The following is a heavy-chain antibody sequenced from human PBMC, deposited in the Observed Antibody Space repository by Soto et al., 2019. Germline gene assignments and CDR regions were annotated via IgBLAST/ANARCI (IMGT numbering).Heavy chain of an antibody. Sequence: ITLKESGPTLVKPTQTLTLTCTFSGFSLNTGGVGVGWVRQPRGKAMEWLALIYWDDDERYRPSLRSRLNITKDTTNNQVVLTMTNMDPEDTATYYCVRNWSNYGGDYYYGMDAWGQGTTVTVSS. CDR2: IYWDDDE. CDR1: GFSLNTGGVG. J-gene: IGHJ6*02. CDR3: VRNWSNYGGDYYYGMDA. V-gene: IGHV2-5*02. D-gene: IGHD3-10*01.